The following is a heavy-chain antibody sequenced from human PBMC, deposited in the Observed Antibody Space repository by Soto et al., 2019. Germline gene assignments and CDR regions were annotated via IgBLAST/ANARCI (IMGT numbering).Heavy chain of an antibody. J-gene: IGHJ4*02. CDR1: GGSISSGDYY. CDR2: IYYSGST. Sequence: QVQLQESGPGLVKPSQTLSLTCTVSGGSISSGDYYWSWIRQPPGKGLEWIGYIYYSGSTYYNPSLQRRVTISVDTSKNQFALKLSSVTAADTAVYYCARAEGGAMVRGGGYFDYWGQGTLVTVSS. CDR3: ARAEGGAMVRGGGYFDY. V-gene: IGHV4-30-4*01. D-gene: IGHD3-10*01.